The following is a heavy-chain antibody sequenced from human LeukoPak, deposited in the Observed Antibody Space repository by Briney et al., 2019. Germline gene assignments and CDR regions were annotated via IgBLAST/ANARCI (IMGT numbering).Heavy chain of an antibody. CDR3: AKDLSHRGYSGYDCGY. J-gene: IGHJ4*02. D-gene: IGHD5-12*01. CDR2: ISGSGGST. CDR1: GFTFSSDA. V-gene: IGHV3-23*01. Sequence: GRSLRLSFAASGFTFSSDAMSSVRQAPGKRLEWVSAISGSGGSTYYADSVKGRFTISRDNSKNTLYLQMNSLRAEDTAVYYCAKDLSHRGYSGYDCGYWGQGTLVTVSS.